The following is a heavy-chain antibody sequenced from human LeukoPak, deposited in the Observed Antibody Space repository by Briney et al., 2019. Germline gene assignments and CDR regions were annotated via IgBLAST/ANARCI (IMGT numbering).Heavy chain of an antibody. Sequence: ASVKVSCKASGYTFTKYGINWVRQASGQGLEWMGWISAYNGNTNYTQKLQGRLTMTTDTSTSTAYMELRSLRSDDTAVYYCARGDDYGDYFCWGQGTLVTVSS. D-gene: IGHD4-17*01. J-gene: IGHJ4*02. CDR3: ARGDDYGDYFC. V-gene: IGHV1-18*01. CDR2: ISAYNGNT. CDR1: GYTFTKYG.